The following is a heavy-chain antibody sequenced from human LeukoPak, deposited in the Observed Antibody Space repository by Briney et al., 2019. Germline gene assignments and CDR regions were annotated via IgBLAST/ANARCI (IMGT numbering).Heavy chain of an antibody. V-gene: IGHV3-7*01. J-gene: IGHJ4*02. Sequence: GGSLRLSCAASGFTFSNYWMSWVRQAPGKGLEWVANIKQDGSEKYYVDSVKGRFTISRDNAKNSLYLQMNSLRAEDTAVYFCARDLSGPSFYWGQGTLVTVSS. CDR2: IKQDGSEK. CDR3: ARDLSGPSFY. CDR1: GFTFSNYW. D-gene: IGHD2-15*01.